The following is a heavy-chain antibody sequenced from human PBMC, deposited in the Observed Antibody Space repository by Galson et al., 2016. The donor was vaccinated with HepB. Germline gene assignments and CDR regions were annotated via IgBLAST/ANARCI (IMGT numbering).Heavy chain of an antibody. CDR2: IYNGGST. V-gene: IGHV3-66*01. CDR1: GFTVSSNY. J-gene: IGHJ6*02. Sequence: SLRLSCAASGFTVSSNYMSWVRQAPGKGLEWVSVIYNGGSTYYSKSARGRFTINRDNSKNTLDLQINSLRAEDTAVYYCARDVYYYGSGPDFSYGMDVWGQGTTVTVSS. D-gene: IGHD3-10*01. CDR3: ARDVYYYGSGPDFSYGMDV.